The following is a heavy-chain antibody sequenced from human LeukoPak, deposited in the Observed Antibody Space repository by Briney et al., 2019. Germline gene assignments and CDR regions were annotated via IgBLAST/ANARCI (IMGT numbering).Heavy chain of an antibody. J-gene: IGHJ6*03. CDR2: IYSGGST. D-gene: IGHD6-19*01. Sequence: GGSLRLSCAASGFTVSSNYMSWVRQAPGKGLEWVSVIYSGGSTYYADSVKGRFTISRDNSKNTLYLQMNSLRAEDTAVYYCARVYSSGGNYYYYYMDVWGKGTTVTISS. CDR3: ARVYSSGGNYYYYYMDV. CDR1: GFTVSSNY. V-gene: IGHV3-53*01.